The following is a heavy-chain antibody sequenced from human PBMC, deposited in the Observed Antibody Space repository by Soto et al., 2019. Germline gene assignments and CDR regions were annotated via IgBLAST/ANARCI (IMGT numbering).Heavy chain of an antibody. CDR1: GYSFTSYW. CDR3: AVSSEYSSSSDIGYGMDV. V-gene: IGHV5-10-1*01. J-gene: IGHJ6*02. D-gene: IGHD6-6*01. CDR2: IDPSDSYT. Sequence: GESLKISCKGSGYSFTSYWISWVRQMPGKGLEWMGRIDPSDSYTNYSPSFQGHVTISADKSISTAYLQWSSLKAPDTTMYYCAVSSEYSSSSDIGYGMDVWGQGTTVTVSS.